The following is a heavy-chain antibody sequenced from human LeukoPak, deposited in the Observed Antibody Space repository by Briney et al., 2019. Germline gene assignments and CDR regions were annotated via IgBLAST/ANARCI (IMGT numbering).Heavy chain of an antibody. CDR3: ASSLVVVVAATPGFDY. D-gene: IGHD2-15*01. V-gene: IGHV4-61*02. CDR1: GGSISSGSYY. Sequence: SQTLSLTCTVSGGSISSGSYYWNWIRQPAGKGLEWIGRIYTSGNTNYNPSLKSRVTISVDTSKNQFSLKLSSVTAADTAVYYCASSLVVVVAATPGFDYWGQGTLVTVSS. CDR2: IYTSGNT. J-gene: IGHJ4*02.